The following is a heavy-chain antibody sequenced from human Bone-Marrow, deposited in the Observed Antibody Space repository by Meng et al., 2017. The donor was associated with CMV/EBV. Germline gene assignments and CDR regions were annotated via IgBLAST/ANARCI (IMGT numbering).Heavy chain of an antibody. CDR3: ARGRGGAAAVYYGMDV. CDR2: IYYSGST. Sequence: SETLSLTCTVSGGSVSSGSYYWSWIRQPPGKGLEWIGYIYYSGSTNYNPSLKSRVTISVDTSKNQFSLKLSSVTPEDTAVYYCARGRGGAAAVYYGMDVWGQGTTVTVSS. D-gene: IGHD6-13*01. J-gene: IGHJ6*02. V-gene: IGHV4-61*01. CDR1: GGSVSSGSYY.